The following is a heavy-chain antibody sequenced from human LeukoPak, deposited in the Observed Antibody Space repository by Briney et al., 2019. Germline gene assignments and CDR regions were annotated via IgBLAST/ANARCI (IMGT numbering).Heavy chain of an antibody. CDR3: ANYWYP. CDR1: GFTFSGDW. V-gene: IGHV3-74*01. Sequence: GGSLRLSCASSGFTFSGDWMYWVRHAPGRGPVWVSGIKPDGTYTHYADSVKGRFTISRDDAKNTLYLQMNSLRVEDTAVYYCANYWYPWGPGTLVTVSS. CDR2: IKPDGTYT. D-gene: IGHD2-8*02. J-gene: IGHJ5*02.